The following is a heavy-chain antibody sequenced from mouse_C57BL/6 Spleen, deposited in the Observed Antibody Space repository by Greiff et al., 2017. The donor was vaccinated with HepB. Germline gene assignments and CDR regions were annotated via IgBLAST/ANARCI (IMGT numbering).Heavy chain of an antibody. CDR2: IDPSDRYT. V-gene: IGHV1-50*01. J-gene: IGHJ1*03. CDR1: GYTFTSYW. CDR3: ARGYYYGSSWYFDV. Sequence: QVQLQQPGAELVKPGASVKLSCKASGYTFTSYWMQWVQQRPGQGLEWIGEIDPSDRYTNYNQKFKGKATLTVDTSSRTAYMQLSSLTSADSAVYYCARGYYYGSSWYFDVWGTGTTVTVSA. D-gene: IGHD1-1*01.